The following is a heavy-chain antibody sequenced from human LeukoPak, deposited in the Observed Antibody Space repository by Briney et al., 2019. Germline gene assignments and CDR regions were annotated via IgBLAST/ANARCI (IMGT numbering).Heavy chain of an antibody. V-gene: IGHV3-23*01. J-gene: IGHJ4*02. CDR3: AKRPLTVDTTMAIFDY. CDR2: IISGGGT. Sequence: GGSLRLSCAASGFIFSSYAMSWVRQAPGKGLEWVSTIISGGGTYYADSVKGRFTISRDNSKNTLYLQMNSLRAEDTAVYYCAKRPLTVDTTMAIFDYWGQGTLVTVSS. D-gene: IGHD5-18*01. CDR1: GFIFSSYA.